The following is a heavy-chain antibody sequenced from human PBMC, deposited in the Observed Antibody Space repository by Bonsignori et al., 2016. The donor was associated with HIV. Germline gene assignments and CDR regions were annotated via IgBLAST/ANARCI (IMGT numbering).Heavy chain of an antibody. Sequence: GESLKISCAASGFTFSSYSMNWVRQAPGKGLEWVSYISSSSSTIYYADSVKGRFTISRDNAKNSLYLQMNSLRDEDTAVYYCARDINARGVTFDYWGQGTLVTVSS. D-gene: IGHD4-23*01. CDR2: ISSSSSTI. CDR1: GFTFSSYS. CDR3: ARDINARGVTFDY. V-gene: IGHV3-48*02. J-gene: IGHJ4*02.